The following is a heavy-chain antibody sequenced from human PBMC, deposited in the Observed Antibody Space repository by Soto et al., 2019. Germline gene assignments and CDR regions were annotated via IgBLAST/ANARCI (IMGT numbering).Heavy chain of an antibody. CDR1: GFTFSSYA. Sequence: PGGSLRLSCAASGFTFSSYAMSWVRQAPGKGLEWVSAISGSGGSTYYADSVKGRFTISRDNSKNTLYLQMNSLRAEDTAVYYCAKDLYYYGSGSYYYYYYGMDVWGQGTTVTVSS. CDR3: AKDLYYYGSGSYYYYYYGMDV. CDR2: ISGSGGST. V-gene: IGHV3-23*01. J-gene: IGHJ6*02. D-gene: IGHD3-10*01.